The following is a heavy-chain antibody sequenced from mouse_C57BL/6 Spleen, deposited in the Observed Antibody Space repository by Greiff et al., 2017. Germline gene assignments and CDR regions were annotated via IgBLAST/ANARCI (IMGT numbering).Heavy chain of an antibody. D-gene: IGHD1-1*01. CDR3: ASLDIYCSIYGYFDY. CDR1: GYTFTSYW. CDR2: IYPGRGST. V-gene: IGHV1-55*01. J-gene: IGHJ2*01. Sequence: QVQLQQPGAELVKPGASVKMSCKASGYTFTSYWITWVKQRPGQGLEWIGDIYPGRGSTNYNEKFKSKATLPVDPSSCTAYMPLSSLTSEDSAIYYCASLDIYCSIYGYFDYWGQGTTLTVSS.